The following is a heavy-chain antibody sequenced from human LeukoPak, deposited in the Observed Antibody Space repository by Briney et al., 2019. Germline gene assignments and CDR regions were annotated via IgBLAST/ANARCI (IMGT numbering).Heavy chain of an antibody. Sequence: KSGGSLRLSCAASGFTFSDYYMSWIRQAPGKGLEWLSYISSSGSGIFYADSVKGRFTMSRDNAKNSLYLQMNSLRAEDTAVYYCARTTPGSVEVWGKGTTVTVSS. D-gene: IGHD3-10*01. V-gene: IGHV3-11*04. J-gene: IGHJ6*04. CDR1: GFTFSDYY. CDR3: ARTTPGSVEV. CDR2: ISSSGSGI.